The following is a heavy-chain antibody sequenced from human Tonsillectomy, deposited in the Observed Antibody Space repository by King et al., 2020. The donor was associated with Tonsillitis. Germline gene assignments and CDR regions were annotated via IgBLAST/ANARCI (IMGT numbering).Heavy chain of an antibody. CDR3: ARVSSDFYDSSGYHGFDI. Sequence: QLQESGPGLVKPSETLSLTSTVSGGSINSYYWSWIRQPPGKGLEWIGYIYYSGSTNYNPSLKSRVTISVDTSKNQFSLRLSSVTAADTAVYYCARVSSDFYDSSGYHGFDIWGQGTMVTVSS. CDR1: GGSINSYY. V-gene: IGHV4-59*01. D-gene: IGHD3-22*01. J-gene: IGHJ3*02. CDR2: IYYSGST.